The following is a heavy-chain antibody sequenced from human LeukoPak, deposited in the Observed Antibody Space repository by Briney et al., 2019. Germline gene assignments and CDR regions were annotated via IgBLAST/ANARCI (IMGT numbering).Heavy chain of an antibody. D-gene: IGHD6-13*01. Sequence: ASVKVSCKASGYTFTGYGISWVRQAPGQGLEWMGWISAYNGNTNYAQKLQGRVTMTTDTSTSTAYMELRSLRSDDTAVYYCAREGSSWNYYYYGMDVWGQGTTVTVSS. CDR2: ISAYNGNT. CDR1: GYTFTGYG. CDR3: AREGSSWNYYYYGMDV. J-gene: IGHJ6*02. V-gene: IGHV1-18*01.